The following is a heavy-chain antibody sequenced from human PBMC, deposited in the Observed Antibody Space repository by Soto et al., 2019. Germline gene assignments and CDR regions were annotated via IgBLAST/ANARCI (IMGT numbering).Heavy chain of an antibody. J-gene: IGHJ5*02. CDR3: ARGGDGVWNWFDP. CDR1: GGSISSGFYS. Sequence: SETLSLTCAVSGGSISSGFYSWSWIRQPPGQGLEWIGYIYNSGNTYYNPSLMSRVTISVDRSQNHFSLKLTSVTAADTAVYYCARGGDGVWNWFDPWGQGTQVTVSS. V-gene: IGHV4-30-2*01. CDR2: IYNSGNT. D-gene: IGHD2-21*02.